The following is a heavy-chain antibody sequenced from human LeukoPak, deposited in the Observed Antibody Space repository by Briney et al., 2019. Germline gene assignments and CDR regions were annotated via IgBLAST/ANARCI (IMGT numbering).Heavy chain of an antibody. D-gene: IGHD3-16*02. CDR3: AREVATYVWGSYRSNTLDY. CDR2: ISAYNGNT. Sequence: GASVKVSCKASGYTFTSYGISWVRQAPGQGLEWMGWISAYNGNTNYAQKLQGRVTMTTDTSTSTAYMELRSLRSDDTAVYYCAREVATYVWGSYRSNTLDYWGQGTLVTVSS. J-gene: IGHJ4*02. V-gene: IGHV1-18*04. CDR1: GYTFTSYG.